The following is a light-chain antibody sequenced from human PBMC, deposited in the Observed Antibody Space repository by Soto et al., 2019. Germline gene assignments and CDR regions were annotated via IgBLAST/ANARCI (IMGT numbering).Light chain of an antibody. V-gene: IGKV3-15*01. CDR1: QSVSSS. CDR3: QQYNNWLWT. CDR2: RAS. Sequence: ELVMTQSPATKSVSPGERATLSCRASQSVSSSLAWYQQKPGQAPRLLIYRASTRATGISARFSGSGSGTEFTLTISSLQSEDFAVYYCQQYNNWLWTFGQGTKVDIK. J-gene: IGKJ1*01.